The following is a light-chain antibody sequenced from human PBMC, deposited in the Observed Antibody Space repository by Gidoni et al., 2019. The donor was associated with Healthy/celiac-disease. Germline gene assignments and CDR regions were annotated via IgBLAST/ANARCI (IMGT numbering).Light chain of an antibody. CDR2: EVS. J-gene: IGLJ2*01. V-gene: IGLV2-8*01. CDR1: SSDVGGYNY. CDR3: SSYAGSNNVV. Sequence: SALTQPPSASGSPGQSVTISCTGTSSDVGGYNYVSSYQQHPGKAPKLMIYEVSKQPSGVPDRFSGSKSGNTASLTVSGLQAEDEADYYCSSYAGSNNVVFGGGTKLTVL.